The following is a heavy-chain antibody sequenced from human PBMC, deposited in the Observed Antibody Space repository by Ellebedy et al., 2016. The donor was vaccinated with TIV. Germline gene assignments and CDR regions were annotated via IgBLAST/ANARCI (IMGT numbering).Heavy chain of an antibody. V-gene: IGHV3-48*04. CDR2: IRSSSGTI. D-gene: IGHD6-19*01. CDR1: GFTFSSYS. CDR3: ARETGGYSSGLYLRPHAFDI. J-gene: IGHJ3*02. Sequence: GESLKISCAASGFTFSSYSMNWVRQAPGKGLEWVSYIRSSSGTIYYADSVKGRFTISRDNAKNSLYLQMNSLRAEDTAVYYCARETGGYSSGLYLRPHAFDIWGQGTMVTVSS.